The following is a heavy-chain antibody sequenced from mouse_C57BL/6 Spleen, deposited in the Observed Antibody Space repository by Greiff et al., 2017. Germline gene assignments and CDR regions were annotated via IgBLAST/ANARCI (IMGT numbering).Heavy chain of an antibody. Sequence: VKLVESGAELMKPGASVKLSCKATGYTFTGYWIEWVKQRPGHGLEWIGEILPGSGSTYYNEKFKGKATFNAETSSNTAYMPLSSLTTEDSAIYYCARKRGGSSSPFAYWGQGTLVTVSA. CDR2: ILPGSGST. V-gene: IGHV1-9*01. CDR3: ARKRGGSSSPFAY. D-gene: IGHD1-1*01. J-gene: IGHJ3*01. CDR1: GYTFTGYW.